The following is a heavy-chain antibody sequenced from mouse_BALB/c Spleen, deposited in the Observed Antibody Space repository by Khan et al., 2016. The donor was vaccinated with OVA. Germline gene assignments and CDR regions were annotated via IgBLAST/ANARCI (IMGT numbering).Heavy chain of an antibody. D-gene: IGHD2-10*01. V-gene: IGHV9-3-1*01. CDR3: ARPPYFSYTLDY. Sequence: QTQLVQSGPELKKPGETVKISCKASGYIFTNYGMNWVKQSPGKALKWMGWINTYTGEPTYADDFKGRFAFSLETSASTAYLQINNLKNEDTATYFCARPPYFSYTLDYWGQGTSVTVSS. CDR1: GYIFTNYG. J-gene: IGHJ4*01. CDR2: INTYTGEP.